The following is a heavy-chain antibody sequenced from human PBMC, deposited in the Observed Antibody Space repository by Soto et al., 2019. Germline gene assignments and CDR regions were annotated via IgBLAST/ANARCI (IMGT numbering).Heavy chain of an antibody. D-gene: IGHD5-12*01. J-gene: IGHJ6*03. CDR1: GYTFTSYD. Sequence: SVKVSCKASGYTFTSYDINWVRQATGQGLEWMGWMNPNSGNTGYAQKFQGRVTMTRNTSISTAYMELSSLRSEDTAVYYCARVQRRGYDYYYYYYRDVWGKGTRVTVSS. CDR3: ARVQRRGYDYYYYYYRDV. CDR2: MNPNSGNT. V-gene: IGHV1-8*01.